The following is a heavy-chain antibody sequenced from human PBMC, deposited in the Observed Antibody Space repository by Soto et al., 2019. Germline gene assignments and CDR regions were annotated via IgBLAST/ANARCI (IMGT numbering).Heavy chain of an antibody. Sequence: EVQLLESGGDLVQPGGSLRLSCAASGFTFSGYAMNWVRQAPGRGLEWVSGMSWSGDSTYYADSVKGRFTISRDNSKNTLYLQMNSLRGEDTAVYYCAKTVWSAYYSGMDVWGQGTTVTVSS. CDR2: MSWSGDST. D-gene: IGHD3-3*01. CDR3: AKTVWSAYYSGMDV. CDR1: GFTFSGYA. J-gene: IGHJ6*02. V-gene: IGHV3-23*01.